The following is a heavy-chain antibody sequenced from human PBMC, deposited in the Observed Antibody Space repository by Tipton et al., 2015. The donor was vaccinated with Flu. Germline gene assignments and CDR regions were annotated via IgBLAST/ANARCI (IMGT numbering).Heavy chain of an antibody. CDR1: GGTFSSYA. CDR3: ARLGKQLVLQNWFDP. V-gene: IGHV1-69*09. D-gene: IGHD6-13*01. Sequence: QLVQSGAEVKKPGSSVKVSCKASGGTFSSYAISWVRQAPGQGLEWMGRIIPILGIANYAQKFQGRVTITADKSTSTAYMELSSLRFEDTAVYYCARLGKQLVLQNWFDPWGQGTLVTVSS. J-gene: IGHJ5*02. CDR2: IIPILGIA.